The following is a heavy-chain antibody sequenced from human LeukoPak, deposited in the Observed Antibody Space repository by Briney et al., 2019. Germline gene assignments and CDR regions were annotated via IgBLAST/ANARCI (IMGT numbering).Heavy chain of an antibody. Sequence: SETLSLTCTVSDGSMSPYYWSWIRQSPGKGLEWIAYIFHNGNTKYNPSLWSRITISIDTSRNQVFPNLNSVAAADTAVYYCARGGYYYLDVWGKGTTVTVSS. CDR2: IFHNGNT. CDR3: ARGGYYYLDV. J-gene: IGHJ6*03. V-gene: IGHV4-59*01. CDR1: DGSMSPYY.